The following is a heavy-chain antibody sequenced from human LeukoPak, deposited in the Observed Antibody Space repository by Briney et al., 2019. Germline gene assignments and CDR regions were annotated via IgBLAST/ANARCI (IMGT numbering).Heavy chain of an antibody. CDR3: ARSTTTLGAFDI. CDR1: GFTFSKAW. Sequence: GGSLRLSCVASGFTFSKAWMNWVRQAPGKGLEWVSSISSSSSYIYYADSVKGRFTISRDNAKNSLYLQMNSLRAEDTAVYYCARSTTTLGAFDIWGQGTMVTVSS. D-gene: IGHD2/OR15-2a*01. J-gene: IGHJ3*02. V-gene: IGHV3-21*01. CDR2: ISSSSSYI.